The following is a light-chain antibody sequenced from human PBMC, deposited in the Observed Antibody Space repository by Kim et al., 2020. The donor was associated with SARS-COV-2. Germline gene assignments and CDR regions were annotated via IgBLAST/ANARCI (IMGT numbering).Light chain of an antibody. CDR1: SGSIDDNY. V-gene: IGLV6-57*04. J-gene: IGLJ2*01. CDR3: QSYNRDNVI. CDR2: EDD. Sequence: LTQPHAVSESPGQTVTIFCTRSSGSIDDNYVQWYQQRPGGVPTTVIYEDDQRPSGVSDRFSGSIDNSSNSASLTISGLRTEDEADYYCQSYNRDNVIFGGGTQLTVL.